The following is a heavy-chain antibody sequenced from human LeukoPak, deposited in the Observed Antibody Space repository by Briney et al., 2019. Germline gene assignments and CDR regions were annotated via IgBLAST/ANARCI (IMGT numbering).Heavy chain of an antibody. D-gene: IGHD6-6*01. J-gene: IGHJ4*02. Sequence: GGSLRLSCAASGFTFSSYGMHWVRQAPGKGLEWVAVIWYDGSNKYYADSVKGRFTISRDNSKNTLYLQMNSLRAEDTAVYYCARGISSTADNDFDYWGQGTLVTVSS. CDR1: GFTFSSYG. V-gene: IGHV3-33*01. CDR3: ARGISSTADNDFDY. CDR2: IWYDGSNK.